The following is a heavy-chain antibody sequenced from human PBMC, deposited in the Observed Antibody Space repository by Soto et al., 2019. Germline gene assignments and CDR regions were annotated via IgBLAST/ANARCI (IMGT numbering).Heavy chain of an antibody. Sequence: SETLSLTCAVYGGSFSGYYWSWIRQPPGKGLEWIGEINHSGSTNYNPSLKSRVTISVDTSKNQFSLKLSSVTAADTAVYYCARDFLGIASPYYYYGMDVWGQGTTVTVSS. CDR2: INHSGST. V-gene: IGHV4-34*01. CDR1: GGSFSGYY. J-gene: IGHJ6*02. D-gene: IGHD2-21*01. CDR3: ARDFLGIASPYYYYGMDV.